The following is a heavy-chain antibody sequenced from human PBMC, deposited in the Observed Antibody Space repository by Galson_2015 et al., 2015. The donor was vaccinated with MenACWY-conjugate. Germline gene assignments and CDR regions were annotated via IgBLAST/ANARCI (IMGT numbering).Heavy chain of an antibody. D-gene: IGHD6-13*01. CDR1: GYSFSNYW. J-gene: IGHJ4*02. V-gene: IGHV5-51*03. CDR3: ARRGSSIWWGVYYFDS. CDR2: IYPGDSDT. Sequence: QSGAEVKKPGESLKISCKGSGYSFSNYWIGWVRQMPGKGLEWMGIIYPGDSDTRYSPSFQGQVTISADTSINTAYLQWSSLQASDNGMYYCARRGSSIWWGVYYFDSWGQGTLVTVSS.